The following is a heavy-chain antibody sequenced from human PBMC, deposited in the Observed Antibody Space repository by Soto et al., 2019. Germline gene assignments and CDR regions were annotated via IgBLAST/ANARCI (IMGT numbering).Heavy chain of an antibody. J-gene: IGHJ3*01. V-gene: IGHV4-4*02. CDR1: RFSVTNNKY. Sequence: QAQLQESGPGLVRPSGTLSLTCTVSRFSVTNNKYWNWVRQSPGKALEWIGEIYHSGATYYNPSHSARASISMDKSKNQTSLNLTSVTAADTAVYYCARDSRYCTDGGCSNMRDAFDCWGQGTLVTVSS. CDR2: IYHSGAT. D-gene: IGHD2-15*01. CDR3: ARDSRYCTDGGCSNMRDAFDC.